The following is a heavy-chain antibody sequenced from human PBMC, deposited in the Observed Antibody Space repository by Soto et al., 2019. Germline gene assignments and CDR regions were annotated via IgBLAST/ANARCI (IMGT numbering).Heavy chain of an antibody. Sequence: ESGGGLVQPGGSLRLSCAASGFTVSSNYMSWVRQAPGKGLEWVSVIYSGGSTYYADSVKGRFTISRDNSKNTLYLQMNSLRAEETAVYYCARGREENYYGSGSYYNAPLGYWCQGTLVTVS. CDR1: GFTVSSNY. CDR2: IYSGGST. J-gene: IGHJ4*02. CDR3: ARGREENYYGSGSYYNAPLGY. V-gene: IGHV3-66*01. D-gene: IGHD3-10*01.